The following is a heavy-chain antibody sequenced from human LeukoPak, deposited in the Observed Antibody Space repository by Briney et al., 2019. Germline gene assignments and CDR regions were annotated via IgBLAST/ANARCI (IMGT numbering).Heavy chain of an antibody. V-gene: IGHV1-69*04. CDR1: GDTFSSSA. Sequence: SVKVSCKASGDTFSSSAISWVRQAPGQGLEWMGKIILPLDITNYAQQFQGGVTITTDKSTDTVFLELSSLRSQDTAVYYCARDGGNFDVDYWGQGTLVTVSS. CDR3: ARDGGNFDVDY. J-gene: IGHJ4*02. CDR2: IILPLDIT. D-gene: IGHD3-9*01.